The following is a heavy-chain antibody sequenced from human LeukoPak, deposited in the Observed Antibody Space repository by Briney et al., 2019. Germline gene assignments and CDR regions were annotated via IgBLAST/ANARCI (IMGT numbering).Heavy chain of an antibody. CDR2: FYTSGNT. CDR3: ARHRAEMATITDDTFDM. CDR1: GTSITPYS. D-gene: IGHD5-24*01. V-gene: IGHV4-4*09. Sequence: PSETLSLTCSVSGTSITPYSWSWIRQPLGRGLEWIGYFYTSGNTHQNPSLKSRVTMSIDASKNQFSLRLSSMTAADTAVYYCARHRAEMATITDDTFDMRGQGTMVTVSS. J-gene: IGHJ3*02.